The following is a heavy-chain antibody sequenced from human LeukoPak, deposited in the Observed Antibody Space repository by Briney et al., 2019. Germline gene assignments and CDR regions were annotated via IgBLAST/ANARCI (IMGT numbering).Heavy chain of an antibody. D-gene: IGHD2-2*02. CDR1: GGSISSYY. CDR2: INHSGST. V-gene: IGHV4-34*01. J-gene: IGHJ6*02. CDR3: AGYCSSTSCYKRHYYYGMDV. Sequence: SETLSLTCTVSGGSISSYYWSWIRQPPGKGLEWIGEINHSGSTNYNPSLKSRVTISVDTSKNQFSLKLSSVTAADTAVYYCAGYCSSTSCYKRHYYYGMDVWGQGTTVTVSS.